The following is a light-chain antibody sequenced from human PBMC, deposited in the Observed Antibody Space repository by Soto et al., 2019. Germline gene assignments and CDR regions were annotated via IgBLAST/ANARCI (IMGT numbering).Light chain of an antibody. CDR2: AAS. J-gene: IGKJ1*01. CDR1: QTISSW. CDR3: QQSYSTPVT. V-gene: IGKV1-39*01. Sequence: DILMPQSPSTLSGSLGDRFTITCRASQTISSWLAWYQQKPGKAPKLLIYAASSLQSGVPSRFSGSGSGTDFTLTISSLQPEDFATYYCQQSYSTPVTFGQGTKVAIK.